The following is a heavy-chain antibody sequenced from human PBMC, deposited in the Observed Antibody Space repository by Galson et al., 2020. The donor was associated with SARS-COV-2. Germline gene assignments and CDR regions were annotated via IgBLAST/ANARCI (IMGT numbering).Heavy chain of an antibody. V-gene: IGHV3-7*01. CDR2: IKQDGSEK. CDR3: ARDLGAAAGTAYYYYGMDV. Sequence: PGGSLRLSCAASGFTSSSYWMSWVRQAPGKGLEWVANIKQDGSEKYYVDSVKGRFTISRDNAKNSLYLQMNSLRAEDTAVYYCARDLGAAAGTAYYYYGMDVWGQGTTVTVSS. CDR1: GFTSSSYW. J-gene: IGHJ6*02. D-gene: IGHD6-13*01.